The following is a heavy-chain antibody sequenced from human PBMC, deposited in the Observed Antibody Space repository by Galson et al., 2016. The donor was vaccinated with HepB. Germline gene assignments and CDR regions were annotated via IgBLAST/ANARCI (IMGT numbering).Heavy chain of an antibody. CDR1: GFSFSSYW. V-gene: IGHV3-7*03. J-gene: IGHJ6*02. CDR2: INQDETEK. CDR3: ARAGGFLGWLPTPYYYGVDV. Sequence: SLRLSCAASGFSFSSYWMSWVRQAPGKGLEWVANINQDETEKYYVDSMKGRFTISRDNAKKSLFLQMNSLRVGDTAVYYCARAGGFLGWLPTPYYYGVDVWGQETTVTVSS. D-gene: IGHD3-3*01.